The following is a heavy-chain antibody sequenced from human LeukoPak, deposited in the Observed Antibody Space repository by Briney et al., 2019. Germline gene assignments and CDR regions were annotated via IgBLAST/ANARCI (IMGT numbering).Heavy chain of an antibody. D-gene: IGHD6-13*01. J-gene: IGHJ4*02. CDR2: FYFSGST. CDR3: ARHLYSSSRNPTFDY. CDR1: GGSIFSDYYY. V-gene: IGHV4-39*01. Sequence: SETLSLTCTVSGGSIFSDYYYRGWIRQPPGKGLEWLGSFYFSGSTYYNPSLKSRVTISVDTSKNQFSLKLNSVTAADTAVYYCARHLYSSSRNPTFDYWGQGTLVTASS.